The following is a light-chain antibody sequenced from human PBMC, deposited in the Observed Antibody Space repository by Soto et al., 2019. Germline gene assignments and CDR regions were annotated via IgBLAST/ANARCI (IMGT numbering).Light chain of an antibody. CDR2: EVR. CDR1: SSDVGRYNR. Sequence: QSALTQPPSVSGSPGQSVTISRTGTSSDVGRYNRVSWYQQPPGTAPKLLIYEVRNRPSGVPDRFSGSRSANTASLTISGLQAEDEADYYCSLFTTNSTFVFGAGTKVTVL. J-gene: IGLJ1*01. V-gene: IGLV2-18*01. CDR3: SLFTTNSTFV.